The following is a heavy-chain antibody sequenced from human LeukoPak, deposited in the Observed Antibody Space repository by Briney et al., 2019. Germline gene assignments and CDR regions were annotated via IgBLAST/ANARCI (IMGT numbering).Heavy chain of an antibody. V-gene: IGHV1-69*05. CDR2: IIPIFGTA. J-gene: IGHJ3*02. Sequence: SVKVSCKASGGTFSSYAISWVRQAPGQGLEWMGRIIPIFGTANYAQKFQGRVTITTDESTSTAYMELSRLRSEDTAVYYCARMSVAGTKVAFDIWGQGTMVTVSS. CDR3: ARMSVAGTKVAFDI. CDR1: GGTFSSYA. D-gene: IGHD6-19*01.